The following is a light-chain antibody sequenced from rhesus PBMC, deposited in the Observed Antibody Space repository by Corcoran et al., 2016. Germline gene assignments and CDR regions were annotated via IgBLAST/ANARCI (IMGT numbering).Light chain of an antibody. J-gene: IGKJ3*01. CDR1: QGISNY. CDR3: LQYNSDPFT. V-gene: IGKV1-43*02. CDR2: DAS. Sequence: DIQLTQSPSSLSASVGDRVTITCRASQGISNYLSWYQQTPGKAPKLLMYDASTLQSGVPSRFSGSGAGTDFTLTISSLQPEEFATYYCLQYNSDPFTFGPGTKLDIK.